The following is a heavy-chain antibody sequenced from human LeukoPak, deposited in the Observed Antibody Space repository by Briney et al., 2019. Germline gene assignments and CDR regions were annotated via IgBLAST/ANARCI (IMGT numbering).Heavy chain of an antibody. V-gene: IGHV3-74*01. CDR1: GFTFSSSW. CDR2: IDHDGINT. D-gene: IGHD4-17*01. Sequence: PGGSLRLSCATSGFTFSSSWMHWVRQAPGKGLVWVSRIDHDGINTNYADSVKGRFTISRDNAKNRLYLQMNSLRAEDTAVYYCAKDRVGEWGQGTLVTVSS. J-gene: IGHJ4*02. CDR3: AKDRVGE.